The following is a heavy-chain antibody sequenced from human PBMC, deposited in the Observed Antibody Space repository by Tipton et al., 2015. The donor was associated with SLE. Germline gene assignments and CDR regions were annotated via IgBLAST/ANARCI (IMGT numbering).Heavy chain of an antibody. CDR1: GGSISSYY. CDR2: IYTSGST. V-gene: IGHV4-4*07. Sequence: TLSLTCTVSGGSISSYYWSWLRQPAGKGLEWIGRIYTSGSTNYNPPLKSRVTMSVDTSKNQFSLKLSSVTAADTAVYYCARHRRWLQLLPNPFDYWGQGTLVTVSS. J-gene: IGHJ4*02. D-gene: IGHD5-24*01. CDR3: ARHRRWLQLLPNPFDY.